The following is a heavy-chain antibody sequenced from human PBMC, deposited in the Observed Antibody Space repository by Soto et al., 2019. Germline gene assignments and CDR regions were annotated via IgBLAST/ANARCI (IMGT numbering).Heavy chain of an antibody. CDR1: GGTFSSYP. J-gene: IGHJ6*02. D-gene: IGHD1-26*01. V-gene: IGHV1-69*01. Sequence: QVQLVQSGAEVKKPGSSVKVSCGASGGTFSSYPINWVRQAPGQGLEWMGGIIPFFGTSNYAQKFQGRVTITAHESTSTAYMELRSLRSEDTAVYYCARVGHITNYGMAVWGQGTTVTVSS. CDR3: ARVGHITNYGMAV. CDR2: IIPFFGTS.